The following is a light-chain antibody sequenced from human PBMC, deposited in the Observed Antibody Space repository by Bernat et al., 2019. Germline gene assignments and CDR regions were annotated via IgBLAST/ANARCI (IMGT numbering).Light chain of an antibody. V-gene: IGLV1-44*01. CDR2: LNK. CDR3: AAWDDGLNGWL. Sequence: QSVLTQPPSASGTPGQSITISCSGTTSNIGINAVHWYQHLPGAAPKLLIYLNKERPSGVPVRFSGVKSGTSASLDISGLQSGDDGVYYCAAWDDGLNGWLFGGGNKLNVL. CDR1: TSNIGINA. J-gene: IGLJ3*02.